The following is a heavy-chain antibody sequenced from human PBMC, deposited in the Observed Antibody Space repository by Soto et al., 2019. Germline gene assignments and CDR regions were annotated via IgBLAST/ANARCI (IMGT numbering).Heavy chain of an antibody. J-gene: IGHJ6*03. CDR2: ISGSGGST. Sequence: GGSLRLSCAASGFTFSSYAMSWVRQAPGKGLEWVSAISGSGGSTYYADSVKGRFTISRDNSKNTLYLQMNSLRAEDTAVYYCASGGDTAMVDYYYYYMDVWGKGTTVTVSS. V-gene: IGHV3-23*01. CDR3: ASGGDTAMVDYYYYYMDV. CDR1: GFTFSSYA. D-gene: IGHD5-18*01.